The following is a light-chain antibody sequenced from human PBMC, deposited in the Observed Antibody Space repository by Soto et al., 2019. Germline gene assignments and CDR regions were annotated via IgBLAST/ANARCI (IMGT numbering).Light chain of an antibody. V-gene: IGLV2-11*01. CDR1: SSDVGGYNS. J-gene: IGLJ1*01. CDR2: DVS. Sequence: QSALTQPRSVSGSPGQSVTISCTGTSSDVGGYNSVSWYQQHPDKAPKFMIYDVSKRPSGVPDRFSGSKSGNTASLTISGLQAEDEADYYCCSYAGSDIHYVFGTGTKLTVL. CDR3: CSYAGSDIHYV.